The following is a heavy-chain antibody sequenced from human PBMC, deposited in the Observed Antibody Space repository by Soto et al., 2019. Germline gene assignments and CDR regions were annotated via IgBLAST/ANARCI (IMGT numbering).Heavy chain of an antibody. Sequence: GSGPTLVNPTQTLTLTCTSSGFSLSTSGVGVGWIRQPPGKALEWLALIYWNDDKRYSPSLKSRLTITKDTSKNQVVLTMTNMDPVDTATYYCAHRLVYADAGPPLDWFDPWGQGTLVTVSS. D-gene: IGHD2-8*01. CDR2: IYWNDDK. CDR1: GFSLSTSGVG. J-gene: IGHJ5*02. V-gene: IGHV2-5*01. CDR3: AHRLVYADAGPPLDWFDP.